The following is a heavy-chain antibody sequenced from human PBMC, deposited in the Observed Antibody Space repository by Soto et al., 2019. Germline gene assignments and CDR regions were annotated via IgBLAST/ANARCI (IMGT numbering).Heavy chain of an antibody. J-gene: IGHJ6*02. V-gene: IGHV3-30*18. CDR1: GFTFSSYG. CDR2: ISYDGSNK. CDR3: AKDYGGHYGMDV. Sequence: QVQLVESGGGVIEPGRSLRLSSAASGFTFSSYGMHWVREAPGKGLEWVAVISYDGSNKYYADSVKGRFTISRDNSKNSLYLQMNSLRAEDTAVYYCAKDYGGHYGMDVWGQGTTVTVSS. D-gene: IGHD4-17*01.